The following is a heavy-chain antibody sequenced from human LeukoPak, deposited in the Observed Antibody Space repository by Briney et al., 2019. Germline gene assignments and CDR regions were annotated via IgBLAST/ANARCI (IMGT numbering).Heavy chain of an antibody. Sequence: ASVKVSCKASGYTFTSYYMHWVRQAPGQGLEWMGIINPSGGSTSYAQKFQGRVTMTRDTSISTAYMELSRLRSDDTAVYYCARGSVVPATQAFCDYWGQGTLVTVSS. CDR1: GYTFTSYY. CDR3: ARGSVVPATQAFCDY. J-gene: IGHJ4*02. D-gene: IGHD2-2*01. V-gene: IGHV1-46*01. CDR2: INPSGGST.